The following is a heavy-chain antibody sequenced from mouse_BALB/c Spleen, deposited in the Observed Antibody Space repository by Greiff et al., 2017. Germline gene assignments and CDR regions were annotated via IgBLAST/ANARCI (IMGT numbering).Heavy chain of an antibody. V-gene: IGHV3-2*02. CDR2: ISYSGST. CDR3: ARRGIGWFAY. D-gene: IGHD6-1*01. Sequence: DVKLQESGPGLVKPSQSLSLTCTVTGYSITSDYAWNWIRQFPGNKLEWMGYISYSGSTSYNPSLKSRISITRDTSKNQFFLQLNSVTTEDTATYYCARRGIGWFAYWGQGTLVTVSA. J-gene: IGHJ3*01. CDR1: GYSITSDYA.